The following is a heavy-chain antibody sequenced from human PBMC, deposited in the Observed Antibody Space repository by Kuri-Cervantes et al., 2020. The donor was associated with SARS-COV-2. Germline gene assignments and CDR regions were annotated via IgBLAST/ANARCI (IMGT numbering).Heavy chain of an antibody. CDR2: IRYDGSNK. CDR1: GFTFSSYG. Sequence: GGSLRFSCAASGFTFSSYGMHWVRQAPGKGLEWVAFIRYDGSNKYYADSVKGRFTISRDNSKNTLYLQMNSLRAEDTAVYYCASNMRDSSAPDAFDIWGQGTMVTVSS. J-gene: IGHJ3*02. D-gene: IGHD3-22*01. CDR3: ASNMRDSSAPDAFDI. V-gene: IGHV3-30*02.